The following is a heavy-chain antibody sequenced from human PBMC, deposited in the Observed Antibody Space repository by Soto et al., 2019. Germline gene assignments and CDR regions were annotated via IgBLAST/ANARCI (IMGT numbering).Heavy chain of an antibody. CDR3: ARAYGPNWFDP. V-gene: IGHV4-30-2*01. CDR2: IYHSGSI. J-gene: IGHJ5*02. CDR1: GGTISSGGYS. D-gene: IGHD3-16*01. Sequence: QLQLQESGSGLVKPSQTLSLTCTVSGGTISSGGYSWTWIRQPPGKGLEWIGYIYHSGSIYYNPSPKSRVSISGDRSKNQFSLKLTSVTAADTAVYYCARAYGPNWFDPWGQGTLVTVSS.